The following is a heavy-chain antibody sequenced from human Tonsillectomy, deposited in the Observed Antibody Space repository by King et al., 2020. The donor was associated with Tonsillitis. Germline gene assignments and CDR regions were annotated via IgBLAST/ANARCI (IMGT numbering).Heavy chain of an antibody. D-gene: IGHD6-19*01. CDR1: GFTFSSYA. Sequence: VQLVESGGGVVQPGRSLRLSCAASGFTFSSYAMHWVRQAPGKGLDWVAVISYEGSNKYYADSVKGRLTIPRDNSKKTLYLQMNSLRAEDTAVYYCARDRQWRDAFDIWGQGTMVTVSS. J-gene: IGHJ3*02. CDR2: ISYEGSNK. CDR3: ARDRQWRDAFDI. V-gene: IGHV3-30-3*01.